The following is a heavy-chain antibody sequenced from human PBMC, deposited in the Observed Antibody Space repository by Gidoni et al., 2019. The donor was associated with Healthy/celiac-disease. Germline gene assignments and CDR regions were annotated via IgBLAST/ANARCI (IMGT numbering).Heavy chain of an antibody. J-gene: IGHJ4*02. Sequence: TCTVSGGSVSSGSYYWSWIRQPPGKGLEWIGYIYYSGSTNYNPSLKSRVTISVDTSKNQFSLKLSSVTAADTAVYYCAIGRVESGNDYGDYVGYFDYWGQGTLVTVSS. CDR3: AIGRVESGNDYGDYVGYFDY. V-gene: IGHV4-61*01. CDR2: IYYSGST. D-gene: IGHD4-17*01. CDR1: GGSVSSGSYY.